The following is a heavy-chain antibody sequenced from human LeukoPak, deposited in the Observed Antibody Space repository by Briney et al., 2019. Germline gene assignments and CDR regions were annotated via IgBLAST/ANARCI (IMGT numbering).Heavy chain of an antibody. Sequence: GGSLRLSCAASAFTFSSHGMHWVRQAPGKGLEWVAVISYDGSNKYYADSVKGRFTISRDNSKNTLYLQMNSLRAEDTAVYYCAKDSGGYTYVFDYWGQGTLVTVSS. V-gene: IGHV3-30*18. CDR3: AKDSGGYTYVFDY. CDR1: AFTFSSHG. CDR2: ISYDGSNK. D-gene: IGHD5-18*01. J-gene: IGHJ4*02.